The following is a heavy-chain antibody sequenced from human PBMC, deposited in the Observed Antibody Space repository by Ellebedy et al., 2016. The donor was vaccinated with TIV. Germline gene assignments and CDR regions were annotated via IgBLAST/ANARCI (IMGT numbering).Heavy chain of an antibody. D-gene: IGHD3-22*01. V-gene: IGHV3-23*01. CDR3: ARHWDYYYDSSGYYWGY. Sequence: GGSLRLSCAASGFTFSSFAMSWVRQAPGKGLEWVSAISGSGGSTYYADSEKGRFTISRDNSKNTLYLQMNSLRAEDTAVYYCARHWDYYYDSSGYYWGYWGQGTLVTVSS. J-gene: IGHJ4*02. CDR1: GFTFSSFA. CDR2: ISGSGGST.